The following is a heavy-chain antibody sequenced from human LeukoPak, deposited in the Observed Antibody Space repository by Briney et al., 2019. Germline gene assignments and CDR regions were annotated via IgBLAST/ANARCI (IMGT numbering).Heavy chain of an antibody. Sequence: PGGKRGDSCGAPVFTKKKNYMSWVRQSPGKGLEWVSVIDSGGSTYYADSARGLFTISRDNSKTTLYLQMNSLRAEDTAVYYCARDCVGPGATTHYWGQGNLVTVSS. CDR1: VFTKKKNY. V-gene: IGHV3-53*01. J-gene: IGHJ4*02. CDR2: IDSGGST. CDR3: ARDCVGPGATTHY. D-gene: IGHD1-26*01.